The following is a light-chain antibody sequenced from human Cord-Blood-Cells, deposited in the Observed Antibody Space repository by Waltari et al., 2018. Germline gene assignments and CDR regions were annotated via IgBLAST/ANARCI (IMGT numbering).Light chain of an antibody. CDR2: RNT. CDR1: SSNIGSNY. Sequence: SVLTQPPSPSGTPGQRVPISCSGSSSNIGSNYVYWYQQLPGTAPKPLSYRNTQRPAGVPGRLAGSKSGTSAYLASGGRRSEDEADYYSAAWDDSLRVFGGGNKLTVL. J-gene: IGLJ2*01. V-gene: IGLV1-47*01. CDR3: AAWDDSLRV.